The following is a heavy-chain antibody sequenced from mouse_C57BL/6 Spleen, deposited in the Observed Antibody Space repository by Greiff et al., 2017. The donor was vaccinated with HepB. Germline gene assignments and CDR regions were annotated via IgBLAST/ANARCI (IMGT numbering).Heavy chain of an antibody. V-gene: IGHV1-26*01. CDR1: GYTFTDYY. CDR2: INPNNGGT. Sequence: EVQLQQSGPELVKPGASVKISCKASGYTFTDYYMNWVKQSHGKSLEWIGDINPNNGGTSYNQKFKGKATLTVDTSSSTAYMELRSLPSEDSAVYYCARGGMGDGGFAYWGQGTLVTVSA. J-gene: IGHJ3*01. D-gene: IGHD2-3*01. CDR3: ARGGMGDGGFAY.